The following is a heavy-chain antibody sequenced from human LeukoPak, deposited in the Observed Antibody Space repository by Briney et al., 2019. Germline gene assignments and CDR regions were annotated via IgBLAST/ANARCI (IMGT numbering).Heavy chain of an antibody. CDR2: INPNSGGT. Sequence: GASVKVSCKASGYTFTGYYMHWVRQAPGQGLEWMGWINPNSGGTDYAQKFQGRVTRTRDTSSSTAYMALSRLRSDDTAAYSCARFPAWTSDYPLSYYYGMAVWGQGTTVTVSS. J-gene: IGHJ6*02. D-gene: IGHD4-17*01. V-gene: IGHV1-2*02. CDR3: ARFPAWTSDYPLSYYYGMAV. CDR1: GYTFTGYY.